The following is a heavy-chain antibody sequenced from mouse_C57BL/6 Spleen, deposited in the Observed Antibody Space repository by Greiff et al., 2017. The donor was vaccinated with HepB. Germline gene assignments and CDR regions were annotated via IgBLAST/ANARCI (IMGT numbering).Heavy chain of an antibody. CDR1: GFTFSNYW. D-gene: IGHD5-1-1*01. Sequence: EVQLQQSGGGLVQPGGSMKLSCVASGFTFSNYWMNWVRQSPEKGLEWVAQIRLKSDNYATHYAESVKGRFTISRDDSKSSVYLQMNNLRAEDTGIYYCKSYPYWGQGTLVTVSA. J-gene: IGHJ3*01. V-gene: IGHV6-3*01. CDR3: KSYPY. CDR2: IRLKSDNYAT.